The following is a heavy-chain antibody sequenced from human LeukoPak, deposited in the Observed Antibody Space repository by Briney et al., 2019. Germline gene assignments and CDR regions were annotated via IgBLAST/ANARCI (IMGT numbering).Heavy chain of an antibody. J-gene: IGHJ4*01. CDR1: GGTLSSYA. CDR3: ASLEMATISYSDY. D-gene: IGHD5-24*01. Sequence: SVKVSCKASGGTLSSYAISWVRQAPGEGLEWMGGIIPIFGTANYAQKFQGRVTITTDESTSTAYMELSSLRSEDTAVYYVASLEMATISYSDYSGQGTLVTASS. V-gene: IGHV1-69*05. CDR2: IIPIFGTA.